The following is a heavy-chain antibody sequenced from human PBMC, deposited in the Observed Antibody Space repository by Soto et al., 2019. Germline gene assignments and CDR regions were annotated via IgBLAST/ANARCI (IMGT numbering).Heavy chain of an antibody. D-gene: IGHD2-21*02. CDR1: GDTFTDYY. Sequence: QVQLMQSGAEGKKPGASVKVSCKASGDTFTDYYIHWVRQAPGQGLEWMGTVNPSGGHTTYAQHFLGRVTLTRDTSTITLYMELTSLTSDDTAIYYCARGGHVVVVTAALDYWGQGTLVTVSS. J-gene: IGHJ4*02. CDR3: ARGGHVVVVTAALDY. CDR2: VNPSGGHT. V-gene: IGHV1-46*01.